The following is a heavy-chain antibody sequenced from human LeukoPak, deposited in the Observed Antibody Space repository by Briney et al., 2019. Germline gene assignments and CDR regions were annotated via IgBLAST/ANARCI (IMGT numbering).Heavy chain of an antibody. D-gene: IGHD4-23*01. CDR1: GFTFSSYP. V-gene: IGHV3-64D*06. Sequence: GSLRLSCSVSGFTFSSYPMHWVRQAPGKTLDYVSAISSSGGSTFYADSVKGRFTISRDNSRNTLYLQMNSLRAEDTAVYYCAKLYGIYGGNSGDAFDIWGQGTMVTVSS. J-gene: IGHJ3*02. CDR2: ISSSGGST. CDR3: AKLYGIYGGNSGDAFDI.